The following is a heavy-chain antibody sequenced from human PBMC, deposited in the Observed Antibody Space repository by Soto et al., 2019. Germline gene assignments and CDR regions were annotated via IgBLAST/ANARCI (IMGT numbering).Heavy chain of an antibody. CDR2: IRNKPNSYST. V-gene: IGHV3-72*01. CDR1: GFTFSDHY. Sequence: EVQLVESGGGLVQPGGSLRLSCAASGFTFSDHYMDWVRQAPGRGLEWVGLIRNKPNSYSTAYAASVQGRFTISRDDSENSLYLQMNRLKTEDTAVYYCARAWTGPKDFDFWGQGTLVIVSS. CDR3: ARAWTGPKDFDF. J-gene: IGHJ4*02.